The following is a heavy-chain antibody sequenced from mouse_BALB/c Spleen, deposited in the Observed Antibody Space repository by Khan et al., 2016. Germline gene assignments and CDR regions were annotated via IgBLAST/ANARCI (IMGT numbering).Heavy chain of an antibody. V-gene: IGHV14-3*02. J-gene: IGHJ3*01. CDR3: ARGDGNPSWFAY. CDR1: GFNIKDTY. CDR2: IDPANGNT. D-gene: IGHD1-1*01. Sequence: VQLQQSGAELVKPGASVKLSCTASGFNIKDTYMHWVKQRPEQGLEWIGRIDPANGNTKYDPKFQGKATITADTSSNTAYLQLSSLTSEDTAVYYCARGDGNPSWFAYWGQGTLVTVSA.